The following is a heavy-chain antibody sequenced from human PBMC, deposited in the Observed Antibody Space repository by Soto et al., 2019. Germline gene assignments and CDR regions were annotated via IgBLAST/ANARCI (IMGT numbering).Heavy chain of an antibody. CDR2: ISWNSGSI. D-gene: IGHD3-9*01. V-gene: IGHV3-9*01. CDR3: AKVTHRTYYDILTGYYNGPNDAFDI. CDR1: GFTFDDYA. J-gene: IGHJ3*02. Sequence: PGGSLRLSCAASGFTFDDYAMHWVRQAPGKGLEWVSGISWNSGSIGYADSVKGRFTISRDNAKNSLYLQMNRLRAEDTALYYCAKVTHRTYYDILTGYYNGPNDAFDIWGQGTMVTVSS.